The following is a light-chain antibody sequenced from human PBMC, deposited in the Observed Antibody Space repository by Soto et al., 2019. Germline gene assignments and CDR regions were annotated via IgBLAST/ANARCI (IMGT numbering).Light chain of an antibody. J-gene: IGKJ4*01. CDR3: QQYDSSPPT. CDR2: DTS. CDR1: QSVTGNY. Sequence: EIGLTQSPATLSSSPGEGATLSCGASQSVTGNYLAWYQQKAGLAPRLLIYDTSSRASGIPYRFSGSGSGTDFTLTISRLEPEDFAVYYCQQYDSSPPTFGGGTKVEIK. V-gene: IGKV3D-20*01.